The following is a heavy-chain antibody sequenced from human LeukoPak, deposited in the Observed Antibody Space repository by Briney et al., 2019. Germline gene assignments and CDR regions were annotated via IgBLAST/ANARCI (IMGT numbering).Heavy chain of an antibody. CDR3: ARAMASTTGSPYYYYGMDV. J-gene: IGHJ6*04. CDR1: DYSISSGYY. D-gene: IGHD1-1*01. CDR2: FSHRGST. Sequence: SETLSLTCAVSDYSISSGYYWGWIRQPPGKGLEWIGSFSHRGSTYYNPSLQSRVTISVDTSKNQFSLKLSSVTAADTAVYYRARAMASTTGSPYYYYGMDVWGKGTTVTVSS. V-gene: IGHV4-38-2*01.